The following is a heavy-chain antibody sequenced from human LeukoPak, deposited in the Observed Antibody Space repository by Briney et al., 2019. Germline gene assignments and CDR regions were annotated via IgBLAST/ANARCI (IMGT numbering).Heavy chain of an antibody. J-gene: IGHJ4*02. CDR2: INPKNGGT. V-gene: IGHV1-2*02. CDR3: AKGDIYFDY. D-gene: IGHD3-16*01. Sequence: ASVNVSCKASGYTPTDYYMQWVRHATGQGLEWMGWINPKNGGTNYAQKFQGRVTMTRETSISTAYMELSRLTSDDTAVYYCAKGDIYFDYWGQGTLVTVSS. CDR1: GYTPTDYY.